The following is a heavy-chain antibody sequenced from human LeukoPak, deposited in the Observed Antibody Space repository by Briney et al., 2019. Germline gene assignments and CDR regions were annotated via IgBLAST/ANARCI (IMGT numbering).Heavy chain of an antibody. D-gene: IGHD2-15*01. CDR3: ARDTVVVVAAPGDAFDI. V-gene: IGHV4-4*07. CDR1: GGSISSYY. J-gene: IGHJ3*02. Sequence: SETLSLTCTVSGGSISSYYWSWIRQPAGKGLEWIGRIYTSGSTNYNPSLKSRVTMSVDTSKNQFSLKLSSVTAADTAVYYCARDTVVVVAAPGDAFDIWGQGTMVTGSS. CDR2: IYTSGST.